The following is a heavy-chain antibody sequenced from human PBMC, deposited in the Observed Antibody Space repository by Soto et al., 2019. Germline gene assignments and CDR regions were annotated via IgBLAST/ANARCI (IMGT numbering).Heavy chain of an antibody. CDR2: INHSGST. J-gene: IGHJ5*02. Sequence: SETLSLTCAVYGGSFSGYYWSWIRQPPGKGLEWIGEINHSGSTNYNPSLKSRVTISVDTSKNQFSLKLSSVTAADPAVYYCARGLVATISGWFDPWGQGTLVTVSS. D-gene: IGHD5-12*01. CDR1: GGSFSGYY. CDR3: ARGLVATISGWFDP. V-gene: IGHV4-34*01.